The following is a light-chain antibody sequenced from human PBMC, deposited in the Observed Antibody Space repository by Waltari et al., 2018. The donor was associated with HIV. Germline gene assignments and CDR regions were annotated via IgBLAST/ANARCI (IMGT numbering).Light chain of an antibody. CDR1: QSISASQ. J-gene: IGKJ5*01. CDR3: QQYGRSPIT. CDR2: GAS. Sequence: EIVLTQSPDTLSVSPGQSATLSCRASQSISASQLAWYQQKPGQAPRLVIYGASTGATGIPDRFSGSESGTDFALTISRLEPEDSAVFYCQQYGRSPITFGLGTRLEIK. V-gene: IGKV3-20*01.